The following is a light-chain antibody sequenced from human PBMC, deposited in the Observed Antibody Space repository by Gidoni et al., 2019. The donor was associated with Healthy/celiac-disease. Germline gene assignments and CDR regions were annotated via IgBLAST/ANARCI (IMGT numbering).Light chain of an antibody. CDR3: AAWDDSLSVVV. CDR1: SSNIGSNY. J-gene: IGLJ2*01. CDR2: RNN. Sequence: QSVLPQPPSASGTPRQRVTISCSGSSSNIGSNYVYWYQQLPGTAPKLLIYRNNQRPSGVPDRFSGSKSGTSASLAISGLRSEDEADYYCAAWDDSLSVVVFGGGTKLTVL. V-gene: IGLV1-47*01.